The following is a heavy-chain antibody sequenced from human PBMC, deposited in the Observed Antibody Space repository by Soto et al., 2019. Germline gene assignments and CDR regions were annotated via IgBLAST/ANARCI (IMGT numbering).Heavy chain of an antibody. D-gene: IGHD3-10*01. CDR3: AASFGSGYRAFDY. J-gene: IGHJ4*02. Sequence: QVQLVQSGAEVKKPGSSVKVSCKASVDTFNFYTINWVRQAPGLGLEWMGRFNPILSMSNSALRFQGRVTLTANKSTSTAYMVLSSLRSDDTAVYYCAASFGSGYRAFDYWGQGVLVTVSS. CDR1: VDTFNFYT. V-gene: IGHV1-69*02. CDR2: FNPILSMS.